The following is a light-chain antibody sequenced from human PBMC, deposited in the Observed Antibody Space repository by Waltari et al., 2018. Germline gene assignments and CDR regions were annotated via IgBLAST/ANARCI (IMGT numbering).Light chain of an antibody. CDR3: QQHGNWPLT. Sequence: EIVLTQSPATLSLSPGEGATLTCSASPSVGGSLAWYQQKPGQAPGLPIYNSSHRPTRIPVRFSGSESETDFTLTISSLAPEDFAVYYCQQHGNWPLTFGGGTKVEIK. J-gene: IGKJ4*01. CDR1: PSVGGS. CDR2: NSS. V-gene: IGKV3-11*01.